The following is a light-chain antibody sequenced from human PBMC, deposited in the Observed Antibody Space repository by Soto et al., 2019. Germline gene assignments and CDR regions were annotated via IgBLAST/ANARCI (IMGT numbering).Light chain of an antibody. CDR2: GAS. CDR3: QQYGSPPWT. Sequence: EIVLTQSPGTLSLSPGERATLSCRASQSVSSSYLAWYQQKPGQAPRLLIYGASSRGTGIPDRFSGSGSGTAFTLTISRLEPEDFAVYSCQQYGSPPWTFGQGTKVEIK. CDR1: QSVSSSY. V-gene: IGKV3-20*01. J-gene: IGKJ1*01.